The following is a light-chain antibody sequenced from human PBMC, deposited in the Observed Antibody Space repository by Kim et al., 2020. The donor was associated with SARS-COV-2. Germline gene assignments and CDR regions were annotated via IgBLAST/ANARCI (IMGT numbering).Light chain of an antibody. CDR3: QQYNDWRT. Sequence: EIVMTQSPATLSVSPGERATLSCRASQSVSSNLAWYQQKPGQAPRLLIYGASTRATGIPARFSGSGSGTEFTLTISGLQSEDFAIYFCQQYNDWRTFGQGTKVDIK. J-gene: IGKJ1*01. CDR1: QSVSSN. V-gene: IGKV3-15*01. CDR2: GAS.